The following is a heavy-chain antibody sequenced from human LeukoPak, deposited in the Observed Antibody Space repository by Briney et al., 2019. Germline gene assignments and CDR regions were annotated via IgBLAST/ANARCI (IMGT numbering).Heavy chain of an antibody. CDR1: GYTFSGYY. V-gene: IGHV1-2*02. D-gene: IGHD6-19*01. CDR3: ARLGSSGWYVHPTLDY. Sequence: GASVKVSCKASGYTFSGYYIHWVRQAPGRGLEWMSWINPINGDTNYAQKFQGRVTMTRDTSISTAYMELTRLISDDSAVYYCARLGSSGWYVHPTLDYWGQGTLVTVSS. J-gene: IGHJ4*02. CDR2: INPINGDT.